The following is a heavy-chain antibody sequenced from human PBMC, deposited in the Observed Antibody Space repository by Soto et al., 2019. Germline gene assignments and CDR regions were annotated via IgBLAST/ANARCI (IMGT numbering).Heavy chain of an antibody. CDR1: GFTFSGFD. Sequence: SLRLSCEASGFTFSGFDMHWVRQPTGKGLEWVSTIGTAGDTYYAVSVKGRFTISRDNAKNSLSLQMNSLRAGDTAVYFCARGQEVGAHFFDSWGQGTQVTVSP. V-gene: IGHV3-13*01. CDR2: IGTAGDT. D-gene: IGHD2-15*01. J-gene: IGHJ4*02. CDR3: ARGQEVGAHFFDS.